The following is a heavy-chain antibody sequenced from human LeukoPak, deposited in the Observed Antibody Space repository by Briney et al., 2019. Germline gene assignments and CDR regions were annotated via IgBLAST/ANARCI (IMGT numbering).Heavy chain of an antibody. CDR2: IYYSGST. D-gene: IGHD3-10*01. V-gene: IGHV4-59*01. Sequence: SETLSLTCTVSGGSISSYYWSWIRQAPGKGLEWIGYIYYSGSTNYNPSLKSRVTISVDTSKNQFSLKLSSVTAADTAVYYCARDGVAMVRGLGFDPWGQGTLVTVSS. J-gene: IGHJ5*02. CDR1: GGSISSYY. CDR3: ARDGVAMVRGLGFDP.